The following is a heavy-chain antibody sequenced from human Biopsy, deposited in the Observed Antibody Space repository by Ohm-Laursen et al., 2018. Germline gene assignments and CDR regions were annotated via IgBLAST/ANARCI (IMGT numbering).Heavy chain of an antibody. CDR1: GYTFYSYG. Sequence: ASVKVSCKASGYTFYSYGITWVRQAPGQGLEWMGWITADNTNSAQKFQGRLTMTTDISTSTAYMDLKGLRSDDTAIYYRARAFGGAYYSYAFDLWGQGTLVTVSS. CDR3: ARAFGGAYYSYAFDL. J-gene: IGHJ3*01. CDR2: ITADNT. V-gene: IGHV1-18*01. D-gene: IGHD2-21*02.